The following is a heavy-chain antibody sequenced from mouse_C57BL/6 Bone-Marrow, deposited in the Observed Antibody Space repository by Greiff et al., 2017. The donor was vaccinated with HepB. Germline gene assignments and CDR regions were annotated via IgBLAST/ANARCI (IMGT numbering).Heavy chain of an antibody. Sequence: QVQLKQSGPELVKPGASVKISCKASGYTFTDYYINWVKQRPGQGLEWIGWIFPGSGSTYYNEKFKGKATLTVDKSSSTAYMLLSSLTSEDSAVYFCARMGDYYGSPLYAMDYWGQGTSVTVSS. J-gene: IGHJ4*01. CDR1: GYTFTDYY. V-gene: IGHV1-75*01. CDR3: ARMGDYYGSPLYAMDY. D-gene: IGHD1-1*01. CDR2: IFPGSGST.